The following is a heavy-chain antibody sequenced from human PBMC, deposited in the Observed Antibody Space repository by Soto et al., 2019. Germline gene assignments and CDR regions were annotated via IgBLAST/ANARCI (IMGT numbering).Heavy chain of an antibody. V-gene: IGHV3-30*18. Sequence: PGGSLRLSCAASGLTFSSYGMHWVRQAPGKGLEWVAVISYDGSNKYYADSVKGRFTISRDNSKNTLYLQMNSLRAEDTAVYYCAKVSDSSGYYYPGYWGQGTLVTVSS. D-gene: IGHD3-22*01. CDR2: ISYDGSNK. CDR3: AKVSDSSGYYYPGY. CDR1: GLTFSSYG. J-gene: IGHJ4*02.